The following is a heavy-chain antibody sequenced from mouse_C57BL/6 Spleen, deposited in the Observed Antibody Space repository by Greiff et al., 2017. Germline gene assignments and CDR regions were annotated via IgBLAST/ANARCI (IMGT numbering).Heavy chain of an antibody. J-gene: IGHJ4*01. V-gene: IGHV1-39*01. D-gene: IGHD2-1*01. CDR1: GYSLTDYN. CDR2: INPNYGTT. CDR3: ARDGNYHYYYAMDY. Sequence: QLQQSGPELVKPGASVKISCKASGYSLTDYNMNWVKQSNGKSLEWIGVINPNYGTTSYNQKFKGKATLTVDQSSSTAYMQLNSLTSEDSAVYYCARDGNYHYYYAMDYWGQGTSVTVSS.